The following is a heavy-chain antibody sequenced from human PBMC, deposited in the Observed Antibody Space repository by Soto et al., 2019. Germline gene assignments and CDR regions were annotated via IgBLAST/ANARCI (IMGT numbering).Heavy chain of an antibody. Sequence: GESLKISCQGSGYRFTSYWIGWVRQMPGKGLEWMGIIYPSDSETIYSPSFQGPVTIPADKSISTAYLQWRSLKASDTAIYYCARHSRYCGGGSCYPNWFDPWGQGTLVTVSS. J-gene: IGHJ5*02. CDR3: ARHSRYCGGGSCYPNWFDP. D-gene: IGHD2-15*01. CDR1: GYRFTSYW. V-gene: IGHV5-51*01. CDR2: IYPSDSET.